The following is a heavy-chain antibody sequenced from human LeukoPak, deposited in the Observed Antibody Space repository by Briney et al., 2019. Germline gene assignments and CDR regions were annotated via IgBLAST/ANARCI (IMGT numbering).Heavy chain of an antibody. V-gene: IGHV3-23*01. D-gene: IGHD3-9*01. J-gene: IGHJ3*02. Sequence: PGGSLRLSCAASGFTFSSYAMSWVRQAPGQGLEWVSAISGSGGSTYYAASVKGRVTISRDNSKTTLYLPMNRLRAEAPAVYSLAKDRPNYNILSGYYPDAFDIWGQGTMVTVSS. CDR1: GFTFSSYA. CDR2: ISGSGGST. CDR3: AKDRPNYNILSGYYPDAFDI.